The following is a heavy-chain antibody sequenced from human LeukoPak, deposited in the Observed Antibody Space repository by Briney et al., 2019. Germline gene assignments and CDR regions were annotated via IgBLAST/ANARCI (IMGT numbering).Heavy chain of an antibody. Sequence: GGSPRLSCAASGFTFSSYAMSWVRQAPGKGLEWVSAISGSGGSTYYADSVKGRFTISRDNSKNTLYLQMNSPRAEDTAVYYCANVRGPRGYWGQGTLVTVSS. CDR3: ANVRGPRGY. CDR2: ISGSGGST. J-gene: IGHJ4*02. V-gene: IGHV3-23*01. CDR1: GFTFSSYA.